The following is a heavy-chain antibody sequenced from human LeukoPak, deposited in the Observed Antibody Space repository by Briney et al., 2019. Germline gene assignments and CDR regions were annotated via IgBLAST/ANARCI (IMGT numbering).Heavy chain of an antibody. D-gene: IGHD3-3*01. CDR1: GFTFSNVW. J-gene: IGHJ3*02. V-gene: IGHV3-33*08. CDR3: ARPYTIFGVEDAFDI. Sequence: AGTLRLTCAASGFTFSNVWMSWVRQAPGKGLEWVAVIWYDGSNKYYADSVKGRFTISRDNSKNTLYLQMTSLRAEDTAVYYCARPYTIFGVEDAFDIRGQGTMVTVSS. CDR2: IWYDGSNK.